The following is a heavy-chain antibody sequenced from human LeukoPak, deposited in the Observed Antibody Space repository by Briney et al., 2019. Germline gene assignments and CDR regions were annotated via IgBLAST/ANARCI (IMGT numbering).Heavy chain of an antibody. Sequence: GGSLRLSCAASGFTVSSNYMSWVRQAPGKGLEWVSVIYSGGSTYYADSVKGRFTISRDNSKNTLYLQMNSLSAEDTVVYYCARETLGTIFPFDPWGQGTLVTVSS. CDR1: GFTVSSNY. CDR3: ARETLGTIFPFDP. CDR2: IYSGGST. V-gene: IGHV3-53*01. J-gene: IGHJ5*02. D-gene: IGHD3-3*01.